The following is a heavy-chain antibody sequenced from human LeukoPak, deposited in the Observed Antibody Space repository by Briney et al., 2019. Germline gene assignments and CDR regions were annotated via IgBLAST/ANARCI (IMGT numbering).Heavy chain of an antibody. CDR1: GFTSSSYA. CDR3: AKGGLDYYETGGLSGTWNFGMDV. J-gene: IGHJ6*02. D-gene: IGHD3-22*01. Sequence: PGGPLGLSCAGSGFTSSSYAMAWVRQAPGKGLEWVSAISGSGGTTYYADSVRGRFTISRDNSKNTLYLQLNSLRAEDTALYYCAKGGLDYYETGGLSGTWNFGMDVWGQGTTVTVSS. V-gene: IGHV3-23*01. CDR2: ISGSGGTT.